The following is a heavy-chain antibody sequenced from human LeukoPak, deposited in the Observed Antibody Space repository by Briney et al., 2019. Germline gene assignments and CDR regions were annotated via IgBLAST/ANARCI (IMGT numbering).Heavy chain of an antibody. CDR3: ATSTLWFGELAAFDI. CDR1: GYSIRSSNW. D-gene: IGHD3-10*01. J-gene: IGHJ3*02. CDR2: IYYSGST. Sequence: SDTLSLTCAVSGYSIRSSNWWAWIRQPPGKGLEWIGYIYYSGSTNYNPSLKSRVTISVDTSKNQFSLKLSSVTAADTAVYYCATSTLWFGELAAFDIWGQGTMVTVSS. V-gene: IGHV4-28*01.